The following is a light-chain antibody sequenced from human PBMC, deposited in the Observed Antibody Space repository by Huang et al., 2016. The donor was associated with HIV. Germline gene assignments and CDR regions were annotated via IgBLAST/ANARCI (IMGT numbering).Light chain of an antibody. CDR3: QHYYGTLWT. Sequence: DIQMTQSPSSLSASVGDRVSITCRASQGISSYLAWYQQKPGKAPKLLLYAASRLERGVQSRFSGSGSGTDYTLTISNLQPEDFATYYCQHYYGTLWTFGQGTKVEIK. CDR1: QGISSY. J-gene: IGKJ1*01. CDR2: AAS. V-gene: IGKV1-NL1*01.